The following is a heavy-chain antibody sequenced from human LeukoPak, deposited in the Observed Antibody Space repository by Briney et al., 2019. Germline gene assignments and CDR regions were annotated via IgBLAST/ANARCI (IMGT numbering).Heavy chain of an antibody. CDR2: IYTSGST. CDR3: ARVDADSNWFDP. J-gene: IGHJ5*02. V-gene: IGHV4-61*02. D-gene: IGHD3-3*01. CDR1: GGSISSGSYH. Sequence: SETLSLTCTVSGGSISSGSYHWSWIRQPAGKGLEWIGRIYTSGSTNYNPSLKSRVTISVDTSKNQFSLKLSSVTAADTAVYYCARVDADSNWFDPWGQGTLVTVSS.